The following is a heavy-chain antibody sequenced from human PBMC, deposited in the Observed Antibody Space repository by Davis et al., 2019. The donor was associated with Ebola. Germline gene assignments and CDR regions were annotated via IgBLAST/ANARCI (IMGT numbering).Heavy chain of an antibody. J-gene: IGHJ4*02. CDR1: GGSFSGYY. CDR3: ASLRQTYDSSGYSQPFDF. CDR2: INDSGST. V-gene: IGHV4-34*01. D-gene: IGHD3-22*01. Sequence: GSLRLSCAVYGGSFSGYYWSWIRQPPGKGLEWIGEINDSGSTNYNPSLKSRITVSVDPSKNQFSLKLNSATAADTAVYYCASLRQTYDSSGYSQPFDFWGQGSLVTVSS.